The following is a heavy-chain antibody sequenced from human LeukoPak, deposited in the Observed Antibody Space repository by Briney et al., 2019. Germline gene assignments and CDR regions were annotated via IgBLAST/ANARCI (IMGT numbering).Heavy chain of an antibody. J-gene: IGHJ4*02. V-gene: IGHV4-4*09. CDR2: IYSSGTT. D-gene: IGHD1-1*01. Sequence: GSLRLSCAASGFTFSGFWMSWVRQAPGKGLEWIGYIYSSGTTNYNRSLQSRVIISLDTPKNQFSLSVTSVTAADTAMYFCARRISSWNVYIDKWGQGIQVTVSS. CDR3: ARRISSWNVYIDK. CDR1: GFTFSGFW.